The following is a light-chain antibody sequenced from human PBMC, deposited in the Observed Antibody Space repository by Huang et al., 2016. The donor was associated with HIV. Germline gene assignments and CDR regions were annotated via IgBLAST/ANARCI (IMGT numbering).Light chain of an antibody. V-gene: IGKV1-39*01. J-gene: IGKJ2*01. CDR3: QESYITPYS. CDR1: QSITGY. Sequence: DIQMTQSPSSRSASVGDRVTITCRASQSITGYLNWYQQKPGKAPNLLIFAASSLQSGVPSRFSGSRSGTDFTLTISSLQPEDSATYYCQESYITPYSFGRGTKLEIK. CDR2: AAS.